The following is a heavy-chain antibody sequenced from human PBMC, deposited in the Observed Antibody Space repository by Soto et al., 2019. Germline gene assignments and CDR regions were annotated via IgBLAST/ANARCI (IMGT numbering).Heavy chain of an antibody. CDR2: IYWDDDK. V-gene: IGHV2-5*02. CDR1: GFSLSTSGVG. D-gene: IGHD2-2*01. J-gene: IGHJ4*02. Sequence: SGPTLVNPTQTLTLTCTFSGFSLSTSGVGVGWIRQPPGKALEWLALIYWDDDKRYSPSLKSRLTITKDTSRNQVVLTMTNVDPVDTATYYCAHRRWDCSSTSCYSHFGYWGQGTLVTVSS. CDR3: AHRRWDCSSTSCYSHFGY.